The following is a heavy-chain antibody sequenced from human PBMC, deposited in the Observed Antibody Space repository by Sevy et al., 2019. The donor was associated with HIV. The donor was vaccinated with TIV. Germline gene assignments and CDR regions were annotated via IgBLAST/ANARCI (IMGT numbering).Heavy chain of an antibody. J-gene: IGHJ4*02. CDR2: FDPEDGKT. CDR3: ASTRDYYDSSGYYFDY. CDR1: GYTLTELS. D-gene: IGHD3-22*01. V-gene: IGHV1-24*01. Sequence: ASVKVSCKVSGYTLTELSIHWVRQAPGKGLEWLVTFDPEDGKTIYAQNFQGRVTMTEDTSTDTTYMELSSLRSVDTAVYYCASTRDYYDSSGYYFDYWGQGTLVTVSS.